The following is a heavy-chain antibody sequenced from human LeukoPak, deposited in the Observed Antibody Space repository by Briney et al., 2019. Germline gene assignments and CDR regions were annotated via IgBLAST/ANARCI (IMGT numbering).Heavy chain of an antibody. J-gene: IGHJ4*02. CDR2: IGTAGDT. CDR1: GFTFSSYD. Sequence: GGSLRLSCAASGFTFSSYDMHWVRHATGKGLEWVSAIGTAGDTYYPGSVKGRFTISRENAKNSLYLQMNSLRAGDTAVYYCARGGYDREFDYWGQGTLVTVSS. CDR3: ARGGYDREFDY. V-gene: IGHV3-13*01. D-gene: IGHD5-12*01.